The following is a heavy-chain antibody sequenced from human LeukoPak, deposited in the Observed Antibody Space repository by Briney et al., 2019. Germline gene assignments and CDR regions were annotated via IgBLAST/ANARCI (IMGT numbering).Heavy chain of an antibody. CDR1: GFTFSGYE. J-gene: IGHJ4*02. CDR3: ARVPYYDFWSGYQFDY. CDR2: ISSSGSTI. D-gene: IGHD3-3*01. Sequence: GGSLRLSCAASGFTFSGYEMNWVRQAPGKGLEWVSYISSSGSTIYYADSVKGRFTISRDNAKNSLYLQMHSLRAEDTAVYYCARVPYYDFWSGYQFDYWGQGTLVTVSS. V-gene: IGHV3-48*03.